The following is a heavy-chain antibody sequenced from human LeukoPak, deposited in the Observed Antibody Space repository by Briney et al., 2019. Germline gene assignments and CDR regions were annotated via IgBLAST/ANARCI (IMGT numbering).Heavy chain of an antibody. CDR3: AKGSSSTSGPRYYFDY. CDR1: GFTFSSYV. D-gene: IGHD6-13*01. CDR2: ISGSGGST. V-gene: IGHV3-23*01. J-gene: IGHJ4*02. Sequence: QSGGSLRLSCAASGFTFSSYVMSWVRQAPGKGLEWVSAISGSGGSTYYADSVKGRFTISRDNSKNTLYLQMNSLRAEDTAVHYCAKGSSSTSGPRYYFDYWGQGTLVTVSS.